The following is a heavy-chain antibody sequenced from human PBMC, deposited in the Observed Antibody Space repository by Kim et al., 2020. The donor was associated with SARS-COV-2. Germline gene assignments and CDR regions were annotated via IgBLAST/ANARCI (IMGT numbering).Heavy chain of an antibody. CDR3: ARDRGTMVRGVIPPPDAFDI. CDR2: IYYSGST. V-gene: IGHV4-31*03. CDR1: GGSISSGGYY. J-gene: IGHJ3*02. Sequence: SETLSLTCTVSGGSISSGGYYWSWIRQHPGKGLEWIGYIYYSGSTYYNPSLKSRVTISVDTSKNQFSLKLSSVTAADTAVYYCARDRGTMVRGVIPPPDAFDIWGQGTMVTVSS. D-gene: IGHD3-10*01.